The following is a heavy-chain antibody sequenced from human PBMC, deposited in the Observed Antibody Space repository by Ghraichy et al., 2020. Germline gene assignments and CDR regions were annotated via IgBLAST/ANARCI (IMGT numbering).Heavy chain of an antibody. J-gene: IGHJ4*02. CDR1: GFTLSSYC. D-gene: IGHD3-9*01. CDR3: ATDETVMTGSTDF. V-gene: IGHV3-7*03. CDR2: MNHHGTAV. Sequence: GGSLRLSCAASGFTLSSYCMSWVRQAPGKGLEWVSDMNHHGTAVNYVDSVKGRFTISRDNSKGSLSLQMVRLRAEDTAVYYCATDETVMTGSTDFWGQGTRVIVSA.